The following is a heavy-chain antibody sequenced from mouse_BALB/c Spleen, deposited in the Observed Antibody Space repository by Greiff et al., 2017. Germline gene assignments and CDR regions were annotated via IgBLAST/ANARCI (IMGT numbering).Heavy chain of an antibody. Sequence: EVHLVESGGGLVKPGGSLKLSCAASGFTFSDYYMYWVRQTPEKRLEWVATISDGGSYTYYPDSVKGRFTISRDNAKNTLYLQMSSLKSEDTAMYYCARGYGNAMDYWGQGTSVTVSS. CDR3: ARGYGNAMDY. J-gene: IGHJ4*01. D-gene: IGHD2-10*02. CDR1: GFTFSDYY. V-gene: IGHV5-4*02. CDR2: ISDGGSYT.